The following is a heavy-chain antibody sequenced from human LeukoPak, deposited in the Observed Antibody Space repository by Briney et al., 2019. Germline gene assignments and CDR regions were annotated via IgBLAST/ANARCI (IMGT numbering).Heavy chain of an antibody. V-gene: IGHV3-53*04. Sequence: GGSLRLSCADSGFTFSNYAMSWVRQAPGKGLEWVSVIYSGGSTYYADSVKGRFTISRHNSKNTLYLQMNSLRAEDTAVYYCVRNPSGYGVDYWGQGTLVTVSS. D-gene: IGHD5-12*01. J-gene: IGHJ4*02. CDR3: VRNPSGYGVDY. CDR2: IYSGGST. CDR1: GFTFSNYA.